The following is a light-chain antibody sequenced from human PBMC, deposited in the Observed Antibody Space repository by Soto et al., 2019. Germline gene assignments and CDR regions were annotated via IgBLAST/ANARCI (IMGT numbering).Light chain of an antibody. J-gene: IGKJ1*01. CDR1: QTIRSW. V-gene: IGKV1-5*03. CDR3: QQYNSYSEA. Sequence: DIPMTQSPSTLSGSVGDRVTITCRASQTIRSWLAWYQQKPGKAPKLLIYKASTLKSGVPSRFSGSGSGTAFTLTISSLQPDDFATYYCQQYNSYSEAFGQGTKVELK. CDR2: KAS.